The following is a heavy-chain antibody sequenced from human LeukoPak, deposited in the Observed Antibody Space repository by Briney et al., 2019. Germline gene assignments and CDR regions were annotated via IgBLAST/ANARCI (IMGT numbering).Heavy chain of an antibody. CDR3: TTDTPGYSYGNAHDY. CDR1: GFTSTNAW. V-gene: IGHV3-15*01. D-gene: IGHD5-18*01. CDR2: IKSKTDGGTA. Sequence: PGGSLRLSCAASGFTSTNAWMSWVPHAPGKGLEWVGRIKSKTDGGTADYAAPVKGRFTISRDESKNTLYLQMNSLETEDTAVYYCTTDTPGYSYGNAHDYWGQGTLVTVSS. J-gene: IGHJ4*02.